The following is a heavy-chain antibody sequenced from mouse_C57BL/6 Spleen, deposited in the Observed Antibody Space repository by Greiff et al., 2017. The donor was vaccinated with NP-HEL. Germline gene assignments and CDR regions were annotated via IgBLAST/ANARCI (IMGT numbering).Heavy chain of an antibody. V-gene: IGHV1-76*01. Sequence: LQESGAELVRPGASVKLSCKASGYTFTDYYINWVKQRPGQGLEWIARIYPGSGNTYYNEKFKGKATLTAEKSSSTAYMQLSSLTSEDSAVYFCASGGLYFFDYWGQGTTLTVSS. CDR1: GYTFTDYY. CDR3: ASGGLYFFDY. J-gene: IGHJ2*01. D-gene: IGHD6-1*01. CDR2: IYPGSGNT.